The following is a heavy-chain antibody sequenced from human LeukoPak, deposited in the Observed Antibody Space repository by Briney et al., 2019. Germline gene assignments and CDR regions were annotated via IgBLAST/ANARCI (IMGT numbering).Heavy chain of an antibody. Sequence: VQPGGSLRLSCAASGFTFSSYAMSWVRQAPGKGLVWVSRIKSDGSSSTYADSVKGRFTISRDNAKNTLYLQMNTLRAEDTAVYYCARDLDLGGYSRFEDWGQGTLVTVSS. CDR2: IKSDGSSS. V-gene: IGHV3-74*01. CDR1: GFTFSSYA. D-gene: IGHD4-23*01. CDR3: ARDLDLGGYSRFED. J-gene: IGHJ4*02.